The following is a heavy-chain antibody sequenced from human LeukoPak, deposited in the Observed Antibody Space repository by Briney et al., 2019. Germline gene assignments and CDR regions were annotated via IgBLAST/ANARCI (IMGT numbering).Heavy chain of an antibody. Sequence: PGGSLRLSCAASGFTFSSNSMNWVRQAPGKGLEWVSSISSSSSYIYYADSVKGRFTISRDNAKNSLYLQMNSLRAEDTAVYYCAREWIQTFDYWGQGTLVTVSS. CDR2: ISSSSSYI. CDR3: AREWIQTFDY. D-gene: IGHD5-18*01. V-gene: IGHV3-21*01. J-gene: IGHJ4*02. CDR1: GFTFSSNS.